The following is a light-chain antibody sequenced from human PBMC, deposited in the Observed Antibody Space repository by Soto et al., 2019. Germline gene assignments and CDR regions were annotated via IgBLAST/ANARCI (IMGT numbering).Light chain of an antibody. Sequence: EIVMTQSPATLSVSPGERATLSCRASQSVNINLAWYQQKPGQAPRLLIYGTSTMDTGVPARFSGSGSGTECTLTISFLQSEDFAVYYCQQYNDWPPHTFGGGTKVDIK. CDR2: GTS. CDR3: QQYNDWPPHT. J-gene: IGKJ4*01. CDR1: QSVNIN. V-gene: IGKV3-15*01.